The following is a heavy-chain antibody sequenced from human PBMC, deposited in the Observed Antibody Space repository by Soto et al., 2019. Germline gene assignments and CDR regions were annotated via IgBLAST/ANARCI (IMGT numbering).Heavy chain of an antibody. J-gene: IGHJ6*02. CDR2: VNHSGSP. D-gene: IGHD3-3*01. CDR1: GSLPVGSLSTYF. Sequence: QVHLQQWGPGLLKPSETLSLTCGVSGSLPVGSLSTYFWTCIRQTPGKGLEWIGEVNHSGSPNYITSLYNRVTMSFDTSKNQFSLYLTSVTAANTAVYYCARARFSQWSQDYYGLDVWGQGTTVAVSS. CDR3: ARARFSQWSQDYYGLDV. V-gene: IGHV4-34*01.